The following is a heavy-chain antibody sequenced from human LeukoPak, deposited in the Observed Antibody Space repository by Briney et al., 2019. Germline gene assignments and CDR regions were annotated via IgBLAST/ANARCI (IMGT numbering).Heavy chain of an antibody. Sequence: PGGSLRLSCAGSGITLSTYWMSWIRQAPGKGLEWVGNIKQDGSEKYFVDSLRGRFTISRDNAKNSLFLQMNSLRAEDTAVYYCARDQGDFDMWGQGTMVTVSS. CDR2: IKQDGSEK. V-gene: IGHV3-7*05. J-gene: IGHJ3*02. D-gene: IGHD3-10*01. CDR1: GITLSTYW. CDR3: ARDQGDFDM.